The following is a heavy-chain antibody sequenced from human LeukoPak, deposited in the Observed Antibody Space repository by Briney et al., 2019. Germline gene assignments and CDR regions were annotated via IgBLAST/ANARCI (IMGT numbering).Heavy chain of an antibody. V-gene: IGHV4-39*01. CDR3: ARTLGFRGYTYGSPH. D-gene: IGHD5-18*01. CDR1: GGSISTSNYY. Sequence: SETLSLTCTVSGGSISTSNYYWIWIRQPPGKGLEWIGSISYSGSTFYNSSLKSRVTISVDTSKNQFSLKLSSVTAADTAVYYCARTLGFRGYTYGSPHWGQGTLVTVSS. J-gene: IGHJ4*02. CDR2: ISYSGST.